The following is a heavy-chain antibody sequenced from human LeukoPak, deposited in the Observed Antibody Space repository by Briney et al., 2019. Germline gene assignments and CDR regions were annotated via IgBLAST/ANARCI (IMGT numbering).Heavy chain of an antibody. CDR3: ARDRQQLNWFDP. V-gene: IGHV4-39*07. J-gene: IGHJ5*02. Sequence: SETLSLTCTVSGGSISSYYWGWIREPPGKGLEWIGSIYYSGSTYYNPSLKSRVTISVDTSKNQFSLKLSSVTAADTAVYYCARDRQQLNWFDPWGQGTLVTVSS. CDR1: GGSISSYY. D-gene: IGHD6-13*01. CDR2: IYYSGST.